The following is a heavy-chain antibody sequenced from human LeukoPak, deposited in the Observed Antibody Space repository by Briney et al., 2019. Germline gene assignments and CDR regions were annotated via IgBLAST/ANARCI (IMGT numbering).Heavy chain of an antibody. CDR2: MNPNSGNT. CDR3: ARGRGNFYYFAY. J-gene: IGHJ4*02. D-gene: IGHD2/OR15-2a*01. Sequence: ASVKVSCTASGYTFTSYDINWVRQGTGQGLEGMGWMNPNSGNTGYAQKFQGRVTITRNTSISTAYMELSSLRSEDTAVYYCARGRGNFYYFAYWGQGTLVTVSS. CDR1: GYTFTSYD. V-gene: IGHV1-8*03.